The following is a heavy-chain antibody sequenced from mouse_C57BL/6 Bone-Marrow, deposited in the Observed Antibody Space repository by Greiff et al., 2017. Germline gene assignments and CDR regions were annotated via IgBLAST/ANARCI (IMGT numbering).Heavy chain of an antibody. V-gene: IGHV2-9*01. D-gene: IGHD2-4*01. CDR1: GFSLTGCG. CDR3: AKQSDDYGFAY. J-gene: IGHJ3*01. CDR2: IWGGGST. Sequence: QVQLQQSGPGLVAPSQSLSITCTVSGFSLTGCGVDWVRQPPGKGLEWLGVIWGGGSTNYNSAPMSRLSISKDNTKNQVFLKLNSMQTDDAAMYYFAKQSDDYGFAYWGQGTLVTVSA.